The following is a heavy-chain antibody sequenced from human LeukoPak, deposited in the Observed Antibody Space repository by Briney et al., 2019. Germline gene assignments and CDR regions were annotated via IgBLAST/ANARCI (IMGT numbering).Heavy chain of an antibody. CDR1: GVSFSGYY. V-gene: IGHV4-34*01. CDR3: ARVGGYCSSTSCYSSPRRYGMDV. CDR2: INHSGST. J-gene: IGHJ6*02. D-gene: IGHD2-2*01. Sequence: PSETLSLTCAVYGVSFSGYYWSWLRQPPGKGLEWIGEINHSGSTNYNPSLKSRVTISVDTSKNQFSLKLSSVTAADTAVYYCARVGGYCSSTSCYSSPRRYGMDVWGQGTTVTGPS.